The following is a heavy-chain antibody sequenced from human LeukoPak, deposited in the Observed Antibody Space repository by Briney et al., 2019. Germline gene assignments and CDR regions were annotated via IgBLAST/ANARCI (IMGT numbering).Heavy chain of an antibody. CDR3: ARARAYSTSSAPKGFDY. CDR1: GYNFTNYW. Sequence: GESLKISCKGSGYNFTNYWIGWVRQMPGEGLEWMGIIYPGDSDTRYSPSFQGQVTISADKSISTAYLQWSSLKASDTAMYYCARARAYSTSSAPKGFDYWGQGTLVTVSS. D-gene: IGHD6-6*01. J-gene: IGHJ4*02. CDR2: IYPGDSDT. V-gene: IGHV5-51*01.